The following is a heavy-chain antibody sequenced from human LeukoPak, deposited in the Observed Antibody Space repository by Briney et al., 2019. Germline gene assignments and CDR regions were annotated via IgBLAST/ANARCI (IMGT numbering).Heavy chain of an antibody. CDR1: GFTFTNYA. CDR3: VSYTSIGW. Sequence: GGSLRLSCAASGFTFTNYAMTWVRQAPGKGLEWISTISGSDDSTYYADSVKGRFTISRDNAKNTLYLQMNSLRAEDTAVYYCVSYTSIGWRGQGTLVTVSS. J-gene: IGHJ4*02. D-gene: IGHD2-2*02. V-gene: IGHV3-23*01. CDR2: ISGSDDST.